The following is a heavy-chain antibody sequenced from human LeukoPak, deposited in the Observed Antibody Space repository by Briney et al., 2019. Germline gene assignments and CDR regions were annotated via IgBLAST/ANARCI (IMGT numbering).Heavy chain of an antibody. CDR3: ARAPYYDILTGLYQGIIY. CDR1: GFTVTSNY. D-gene: IGHD3-9*01. J-gene: IGHJ4*02. CDR2: IYSSRTT. V-gene: IGHV3-53*01. Sequence: QTGGSLRLSCEVSGFTVTSNYMTWVRQAPGKGLEWVSVIYSSRTTKYSDSVKGRFTISRDNSKNTLYLQMNSLRAEDTAVYYCARAPYYDILTGLYQGIIYWGQGTLVTVSS.